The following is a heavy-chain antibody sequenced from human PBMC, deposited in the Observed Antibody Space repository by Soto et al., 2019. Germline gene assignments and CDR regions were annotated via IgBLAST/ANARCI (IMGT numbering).Heavy chain of an antibody. D-gene: IGHD4-17*01. CDR3: ARGRTTVTTASDY. CDR2: IIPILGIA. V-gene: IGHV1-69*02. J-gene: IGHJ4*02. CDR1: GGTFSSYT. Sequence: QVQLVQSGAEVKKPGSSVKVSCKASGGTFSSYTISWVRQAPGQGLEWMGRIIPILGIANYAQKFQGRVTXTXDXXTSTAYMELRSLRSEDTAVYYCARGRTTVTTASDYWGQGTLVTVSS.